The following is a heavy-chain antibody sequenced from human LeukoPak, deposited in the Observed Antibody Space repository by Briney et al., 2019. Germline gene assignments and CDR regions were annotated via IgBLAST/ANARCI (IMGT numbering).Heavy chain of an antibody. CDR2: IYSGDNT. CDR1: GFTVSSNY. Sequence: PGGSLRLSCAASGFTVSSNYMSWVRQAPGKGLEWVSVIYSGDNTYYAASVRGRFTISRGVSKNTLYLRMNRLRAEDTAVYYCARDAANSIVARYDYWGQGTLVTVSS. J-gene: IGHJ4*02. D-gene: IGHD6-6*01. V-gene: IGHV3-53*01. CDR3: ARDAANSIVARYDY.